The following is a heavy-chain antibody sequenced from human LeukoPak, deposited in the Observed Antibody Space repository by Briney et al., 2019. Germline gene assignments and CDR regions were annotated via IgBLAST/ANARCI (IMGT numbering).Heavy chain of an antibody. V-gene: IGHV3-23*01. CDR2: LMGSGVST. CDR1: GFTFSSYA. CDR3: ATGTEMYYDFWSGYPLEPT. D-gene: IGHD3-3*01. J-gene: IGHJ4*02. Sequence: GGSLTHSCASAGFTFSSYAISWVRQALGKGLEWVSELMGSGVSTYSGDPVRGRLTTPRANSRKPLDLQMNSLRAEDTAVYYCATGTEMYYDFWSGYPLEPTWGQGTLVTVSS.